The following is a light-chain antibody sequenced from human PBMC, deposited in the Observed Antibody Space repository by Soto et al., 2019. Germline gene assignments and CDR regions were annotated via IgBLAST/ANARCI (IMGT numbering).Light chain of an antibody. V-gene: IGLV2-8*01. J-gene: IGLJ2*01. CDR1: SSDVGGYNY. CDR3: SAYAGSNVVV. Sequence: QSVLTQPPSASGSPGQSVTISCTGTSSDVGGYNYASWYQQHPGKAPKLMIYEVSKRPSGVPDRFSGSKSGNTASLTVSGLQPEDEADYYCSAYAGSNVVVFGGGTKVTVL. CDR2: EVS.